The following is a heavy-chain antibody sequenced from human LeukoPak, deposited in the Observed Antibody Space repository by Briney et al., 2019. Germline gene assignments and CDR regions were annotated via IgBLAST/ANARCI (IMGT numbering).Heavy chain of an antibody. J-gene: IGHJ6*03. D-gene: IGHD3-16*01. CDR2: ILDGGYST. CDR3: AKLGGHPLHNYYVGV. Sequence: AGGSLRLSCAASGFTFSSYAMSWVRQAPGKGLEWVSGILDGGYSTYYANSVKGRFTISRDNSNNTLYLQMNSLRAEDTAVYYCAKLGGHPLHNYYVGVWGKGTTVAVSS. CDR1: GFTFSSYA. V-gene: IGHV3-23*01.